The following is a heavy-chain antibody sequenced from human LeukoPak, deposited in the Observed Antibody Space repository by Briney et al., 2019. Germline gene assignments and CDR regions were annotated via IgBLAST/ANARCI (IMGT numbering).Heavy chain of an antibody. J-gene: IGHJ4*02. D-gene: IGHD3-22*01. Sequence: GSLRLSCTGSGFTFGDYGMSWVRQAPGKGLEWVGFIGSKPYGGTTEYAASVKGRFTISRDDSESIAYLQMNSLKTEDTAVYYCTRGDYYDSGGYYFLFDYWGQGTLVAVSS. CDR3: TRGDYYDSGGYYFLFDY. CDR2: IGSKPYGGTT. CDR1: GFTFGDYG. V-gene: IGHV3-49*04.